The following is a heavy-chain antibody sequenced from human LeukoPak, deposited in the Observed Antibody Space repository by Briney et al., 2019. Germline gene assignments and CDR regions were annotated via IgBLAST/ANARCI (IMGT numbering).Heavy chain of an antibody. J-gene: IGHJ4*02. CDR2: ISSSGSTI. V-gene: IGHV3-48*03. Sequence: GGSLRLSCAASGFTFSSYEMNWVRQAPGKGLEWVSYISSSGSTIYYADSVKGRFTISRDNSKSTLYLQMNSLRAEDTAVYYCAKDRGGYDSLDYWGQGTLVTVSS. CDR1: GFTFSSYE. D-gene: IGHD5-12*01. CDR3: AKDRGGYDSLDY.